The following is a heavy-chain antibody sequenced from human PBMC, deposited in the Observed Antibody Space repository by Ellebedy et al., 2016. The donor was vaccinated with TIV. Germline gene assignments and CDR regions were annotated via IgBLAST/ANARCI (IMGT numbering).Heavy chain of an antibody. CDR1: GFTFRAYW. Sequence: GESLKISCAASGFTFRAYWMHWVRQAPGKGLVWVSRINSDGSSTTYADSVKGRFTISRDNAKNTLYLQMNNLRAEDTAMYYCARDFYFSIDSWGQGTLVTVSS. V-gene: IGHV3-74*01. D-gene: IGHD2/OR15-2a*01. J-gene: IGHJ4*02. CDR2: INSDGSST. CDR3: ARDFYFSIDS.